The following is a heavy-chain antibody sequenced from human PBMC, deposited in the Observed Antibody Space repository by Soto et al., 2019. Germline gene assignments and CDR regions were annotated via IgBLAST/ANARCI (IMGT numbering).Heavy chain of an antibody. Sequence: GGSLRLSCAASGFTFSSYGMHWVRQAPGKGLEWVAVISYDGSNKYYADSVKGRFTISRDNAKNSLYLQMNSLRAEDTAVYYCAREPLVAAPFDYWGQGTLVTVSS. D-gene: IGHD2-15*01. V-gene: IGHV3-30*03. CDR1: GFTFSSYG. J-gene: IGHJ4*02. CDR2: ISYDGSNK. CDR3: AREPLVAAPFDY.